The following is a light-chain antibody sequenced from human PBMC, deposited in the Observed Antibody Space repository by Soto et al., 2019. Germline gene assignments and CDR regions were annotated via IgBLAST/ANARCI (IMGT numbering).Light chain of an antibody. CDR3: QQYYSSPPT. Sequence: DIVMTQSPDSLAVSLGERATINCKSSQSVLYSSNNKNCLAWYQQKPGQPPKLLIYWASIRESGVPDRLSGSGSGTDFTLTISSLQAEDVAVYYCQQYYSSPPTFGGGTKVEIK. CDR2: WAS. J-gene: IGKJ4*01. V-gene: IGKV4-1*01. CDR1: QSVLYSSNNKNC.